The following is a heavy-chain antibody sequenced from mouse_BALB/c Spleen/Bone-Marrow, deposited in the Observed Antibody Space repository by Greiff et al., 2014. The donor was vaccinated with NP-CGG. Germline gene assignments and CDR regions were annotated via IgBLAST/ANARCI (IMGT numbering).Heavy chain of an antibody. J-gene: IGHJ2*01. CDR1: GYTFSSYW. V-gene: IGHV1-9*01. CDR3: ARDHFDH. Sequence: VQLQESGAELMKPGASVKISCKATGYTFSSYWIEWIKQRPGHGLEWIGEILPGSVTTNYNGRFKSKATFTADTSSNTAYMQLSSLTSEDSAVYYCARDHFDHWGPGTTLTVSS. CDR2: ILPGSVTT.